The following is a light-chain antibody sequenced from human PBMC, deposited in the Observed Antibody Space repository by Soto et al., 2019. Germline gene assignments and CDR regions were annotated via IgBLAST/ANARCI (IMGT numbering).Light chain of an antibody. Sequence: QSVLTQPASVSGSPGQSITISCTGTSSDVGGYEFVSWYQQHPDNAPKLIIYDVSDRPSGESNRFSGSKSANTASQTISGLQAEDGADYYCSSYTSSGTYVFGTGTKVTVL. CDR3: SSYTSSGTYV. CDR1: SSDVGGYEF. J-gene: IGLJ1*01. V-gene: IGLV2-14*01. CDR2: DVS.